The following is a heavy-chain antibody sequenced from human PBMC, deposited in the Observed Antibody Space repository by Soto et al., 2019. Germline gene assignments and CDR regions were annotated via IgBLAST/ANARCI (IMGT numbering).Heavy chain of an antibody. D-gene: IGHD6-13*01. J-gene: IGHJ4*02. Sequence: GGSLRLSCAASGFTFSSYSMNWVRQAPGKGLEWVSSISSSSSYIYYADSVKGRFTISRDNAKNSLYLQMNSLRAEDTAVYYCARNIAAAGQTDYWGQGTLVTVSS. CDR1: GFTFSSYS. CDR3: ARNIAAAGQTDY. CDR2: ISSSSSYI. V-gene: IGHV3-21*01.